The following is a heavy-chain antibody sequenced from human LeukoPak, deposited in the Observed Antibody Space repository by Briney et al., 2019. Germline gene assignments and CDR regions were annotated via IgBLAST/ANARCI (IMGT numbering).Heavy chain of an antibody. Sequence: PGGSLRLSCAASGFTFSSYAMSWVRQAPGKGLEWVSAISGSGGSTYYADSVKGRFTISRDNSKNTLCLQMNSLRAEDTAVYYCAKMIGNGRGNWFDPWAREPWSPSPQ. J-gene: IGHJ5*02. CDR1: GFTFSSYA. V-gene: IGHV3-23*01. D-gene: IGHD3-22*01. CDR2: ISGSGGST. CDR3: AKMIGNGRGNWFDP.